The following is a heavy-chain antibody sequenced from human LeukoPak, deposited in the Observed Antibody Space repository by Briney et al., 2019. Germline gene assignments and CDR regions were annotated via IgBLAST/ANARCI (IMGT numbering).Heavy chain of an antibody. CDR2: ISGSGGST. J-gene: IGHJ4*02. Sequence: GGSLRLSCAASGFTFSSYAVSWVRQAPGKGLEWVSAISGSGGSTYYADSVKGRFAISRDNSKNTLYLQMNSLRAEDTAVYYCAKALEWELLPFDYWGQGTLVTVSS. D-gene: IGHD1-26*01. CDR1: GFTFSSYA. V-gene: IGHV3-23*01. CDR3: AKALEWELLPFDY.